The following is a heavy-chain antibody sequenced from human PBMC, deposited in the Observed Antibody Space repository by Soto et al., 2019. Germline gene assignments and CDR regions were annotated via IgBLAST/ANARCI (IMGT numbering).Heavy chain of an antibody. CDR1: GLSFSNSW. J-gene: IGHJ4*02. V-gene: IGHV3-15*07. CDR3: ATEVRNWNPLGD. D-gene: IGHD3-16*01. CDR2: IQTETDGGTT. Sequence: GGSLRLSCAASGLSFSNSWMNWVRQAPGKGLEWVGRIQTETDGGTTDYAAPVKGRFTISRDDSKNTLYLQMNSLKTEDTGIYYCATEVRNWNPLGDWGQGTLVTVSS.